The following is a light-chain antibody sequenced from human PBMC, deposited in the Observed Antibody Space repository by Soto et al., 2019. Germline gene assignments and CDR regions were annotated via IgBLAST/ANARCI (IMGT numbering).Light chain of an antibody. CDR3: SSYTSRIIWV. J-gene: IGLJ3*02. V-gene: IGLV2-14*01. CDR2: EVI. Sequence: QSALTQPASVSGSPGQSITISCTGTSSDVDGYNYVSWYQQHPGKAPKLMIYEVINRPSGVSNRFSGSKSGNTASLTISGLQAEDEADYYCSSYTSRIIWVFGGGTKVTVL. CDR1: SSDVDGYNY.